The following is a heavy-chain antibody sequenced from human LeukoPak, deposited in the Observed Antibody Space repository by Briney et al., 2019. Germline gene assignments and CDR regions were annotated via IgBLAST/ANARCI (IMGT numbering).Heavy chain of an antibody. CDR1: GFTFDDYA. Sequence: GGTLRLSCAASGFTFDDYAMHWVWQAPRKGLERVSGIRRNSGSIAYADSVKVRLTISRDNAKNSLYLHMNSRRGEDTALYYWSEGVRITEVRGAFDIGGQGTMVTVSS. CDR3: SEGVRITEVRGAFDI. V-gene: IGHV3-9*01. D-gene: IGHD3-10*01. CDR2: IRRNSGSI. J-gene: IGHJ3*02.